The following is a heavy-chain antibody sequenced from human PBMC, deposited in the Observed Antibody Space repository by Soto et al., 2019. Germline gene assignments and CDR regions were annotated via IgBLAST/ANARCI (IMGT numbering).Heavy chain of an antibody. CDR1: GFSLSTSGVG. Sequence: SGPTLVNPTQTLTLTCTFSGFSLSTSGVGVGWIRQPPGKALEWLALIYWDDDNRYSPSLMRRLTITKDTCKNQVVLTMTQLDPVHPATSYCSHYETDQLARADFDYWDQGTLVTVSS. D-gene: IGHD2-2*01. V-gene: IGHV2-5*02. J-gene: IGHJ4*02. CDR3: SHYETDQLARADFDY. CDR2: IYWDDDN.